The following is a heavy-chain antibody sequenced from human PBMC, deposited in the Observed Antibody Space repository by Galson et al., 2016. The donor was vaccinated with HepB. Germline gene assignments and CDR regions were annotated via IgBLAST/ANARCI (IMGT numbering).Heavy chain of an antibody. CDR1: GFTFSSSW. V-gene: IGHV3-7*04. D-gene: IGHD2-15*01. Sequence: SLRLSCAASGFTFSSSWMAWVRQAPGKGLEWVANINQDGSGKSYVDPVKGRFTISRDNAKNSLYLQMNSLRAEDTAVYYCATDQYSLFSYWGQGTLVTVSS. CDR3: ATDQYSLFSY. CDR2: INQDGSGK. J-gene: IGHJ4*02.